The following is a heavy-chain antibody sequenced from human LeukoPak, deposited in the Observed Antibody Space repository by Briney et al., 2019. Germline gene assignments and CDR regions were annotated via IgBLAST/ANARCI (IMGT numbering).Heavy chain of an antibody. CDR3: AKGSGFWSGPWRWFDP. D-gene: IGHD3-3*01. V-gene: IGHV3-23*01. CDR2: ISGSGGST. CDR1: GFTFSSYA. J-gene: IGHJ5*02. Sequence: GGSLRLSCAASGFTFSSYAMSWVRQAPGKGLEWVSAISGSGGSTYYADSVKGRFTISRDNSKNTLYLQMNSLRAADTAVYYCAKGSGFWSGPWRWFDPWGQGTLVTVSS.